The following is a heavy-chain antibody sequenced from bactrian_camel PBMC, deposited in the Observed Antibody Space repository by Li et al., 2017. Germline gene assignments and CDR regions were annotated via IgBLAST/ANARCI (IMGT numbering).Heavy chain of an antibody. J-gene: IGHJ7*01. CDR1: GFTHSEYC. CDR2: IENDGTT. Sequence: HVQLVESGGGSVQSGGSLRLSCVMSGFTHSEYCMAWFRQAPGKEREEVAYIENDGTTTYVNSVKGRFTVSKVNVKTIMYLQMNSLKPDDTATYYCAADSLTCDDIRTLRQHMDHWGKGTQVTVS. V-gene: IGHV3S63*01.